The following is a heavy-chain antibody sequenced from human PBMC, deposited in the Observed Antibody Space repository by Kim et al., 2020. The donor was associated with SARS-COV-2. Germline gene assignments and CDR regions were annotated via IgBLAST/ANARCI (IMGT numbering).Heavy chain of an antibody. CDR2: IKQDGSEK. CDR3: ARNPLPKDSSYYDFWSGPN. V-gene: IGHV3-7*01. D-gene: IGHD3-3*01. CDR1: GFTFSSYW. J-gene: IGHJ4*02. Sequence: GGSLRLSCAASGFTFSSYWMSWVRQAPGKGLEWVANIKQDGSEKYYVDSVKGRFTISRDNAKNSLYLQMNSLRAEDTAVYYCARNPLPKDSSYYDFWSGPNWGQGTLVTVSS.